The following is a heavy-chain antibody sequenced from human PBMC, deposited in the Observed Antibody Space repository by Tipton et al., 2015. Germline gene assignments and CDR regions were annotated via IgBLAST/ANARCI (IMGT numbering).Heavy chain of an antibody. CDR2: ISSASSYI. V-gene: IGHV3-21*06. Sequence: SLRLSCAASGFTFSSYNMTWVRQAPGKGPEWVSSISSASSYIYYADSVKGRFTISRDNAQNSLDLQMNSLRADDTAVYFCARGDWGSSGQAYWGQGTLVTVSS. CDR1: GFTFSSYN. J-gene: IGHJ4*02. D-gene: IGHD3-22*01. CDR3: ARGDWGSSGQAY.